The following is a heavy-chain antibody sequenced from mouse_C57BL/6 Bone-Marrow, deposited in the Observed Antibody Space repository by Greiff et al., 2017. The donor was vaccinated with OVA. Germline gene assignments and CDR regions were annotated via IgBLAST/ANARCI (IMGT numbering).Heavy chain of an antibody. V-gene: IGHV14-4*01. Sequence: DVKLVESGAELVRPGASVKLSCTASGFNIKDDYMHWVKQRPEQGLEWIGWIDPETGDTEYASKFLGKATITADTSSNTAYLQLSRLASEDTAVYYCTSYGNCDYRGQGTTRTVAS. CDR3: TSYGNCDY. CDR2: IDPETGDT. D-gene: IGHD2-1*01. J-gene: IGHJ2*01. CDR1: GFNIKDDY.